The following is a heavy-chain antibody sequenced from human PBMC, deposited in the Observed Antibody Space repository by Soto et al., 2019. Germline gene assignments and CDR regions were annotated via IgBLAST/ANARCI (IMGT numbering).Heavy chain of an antibody. CDR2: TYYSGST. D-gene: IGHD2-21*02. CDR1: GGSISSGGYY. V-gene: IGHV4-31*03. Sequence: QVQLQESGPGLVKPSQTLSLTCTVSGGSISSGGYYWAWIRQHPGKALEWSGYTYYSGSTYYNPSLKTRVTISVDTSKNQFDLKLSSVTAADTAVYYCARVCGGDCHYGMDVWGQGTTVTVSS. CDR3: ARVCGGDCHYGMDV. J-gene: IGHJ6*02.